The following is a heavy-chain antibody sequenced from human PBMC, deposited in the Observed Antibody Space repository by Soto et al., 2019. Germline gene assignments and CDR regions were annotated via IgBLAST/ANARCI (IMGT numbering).Heavy chain of an antibody. CDR1: GDSVSGGYY. CDR3: ARDRGSYCMDV. CDR2: VSPIGTP. V-gene: IGHV4-31*01. J-gene: IGHJ6*02. Sequence: QVQLQESGPGLVKPSQTLSLTCTVSGDSVSGGYYWSWVRQRPRKGLEWIGYVSPIGTPYYSPSLSSLVASSRDTSKNQLSLEVRSVTDAYTAVYYCARDRGSYCMDVWGQGTTVTVSS.